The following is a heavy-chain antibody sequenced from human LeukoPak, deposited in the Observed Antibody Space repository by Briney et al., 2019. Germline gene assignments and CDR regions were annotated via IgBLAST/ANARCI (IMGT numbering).Heavy chain of an antibody. CDR2: ISPGGDAV. V-gene: IGHV3-11*01. D-gene: IGHD6-19*01. CDR1: GFIFSDYH. J-gene: IGHJ4*02. Sequence: PGGSLRLSCAASGFIFSDYHMSWIRQAPGKGLEWVSYISPGGDAVYFADSVKGRFTISRDNAKNSLFLQMSSLTAEDTAVYYCSGGRDIAVAGPGGYFDFWGQGSLATVSS. CDR3: SGGRDIAVAGPGGYFDF.